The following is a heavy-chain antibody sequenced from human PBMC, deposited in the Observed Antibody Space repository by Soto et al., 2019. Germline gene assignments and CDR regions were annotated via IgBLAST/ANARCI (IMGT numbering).Heavy chain of an antibody. Sequence: VQLVESGGGVVQPGRSLRLSCAASGFTFSDYAMQWVPQAPGQGLEWVAVVSHDGRNTHYADSVKGRFTISRDSSKNTVSLEMSSLRAADTAVYYWAKWGRQCLVTSDFNYWGQGALVTVSS. V-gene: IGHV3-30*18. CDR3: AKWGRQCLVTSDFNY. J-gene: IGHJ4*02. D-gene: IGHD6-19*01. CDR2: VSHDGRNT. CDR1: GFTFSDYA.